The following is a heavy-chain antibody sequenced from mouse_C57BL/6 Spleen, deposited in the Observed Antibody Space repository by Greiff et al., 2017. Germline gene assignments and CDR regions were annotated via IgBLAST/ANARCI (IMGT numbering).Heavy chain of an antibody. D-gene: IGHD1-1*01. Sequence: VQLQQPGAELVKPGASVKLSCKASGYTFTSYWMQWVKQRPGQGLEWIGEIDPSDSSTNYNPKFKGKATWTVASSSSTAYMQLSILTSEDAAVYYCASGDYGSSPFAYWGQGTLVTVSA. CDR2: IDPSDSST. V-gene: IGHV1-50*01. J-gene: IGHJ3*01. CDR3: ASGDYGSSPFAY. CDR1: GYTFTSYW.